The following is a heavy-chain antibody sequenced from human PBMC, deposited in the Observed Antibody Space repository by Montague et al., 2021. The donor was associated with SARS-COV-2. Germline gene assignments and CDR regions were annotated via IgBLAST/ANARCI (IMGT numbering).Heavy chain of an antibody. CDR3: VRGAEEAHFAMDV. J-gene: IGHJ6*02. D-gene: IGHD3-10*01. V-gene: IGHV4-39*02. Sequence: SETLSLTCIVSGGFISDSYYWAWIRQAPGKGLEWLGSLYRSGSVYSNPSLKSRVSISVDKSKNHFSLRLTSATAAETAVYSCVRGAEEAHFAMDVWGQGTTVTVSS. CDR1: GGFISDSYY. CDR2: LYRSGSV.